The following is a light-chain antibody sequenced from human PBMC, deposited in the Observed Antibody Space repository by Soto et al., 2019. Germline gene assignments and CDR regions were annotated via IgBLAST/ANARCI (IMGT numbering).Light chain of an antibody. CDR3: QQYNSYSPWT. Sequence: DIQMTQSPSTLSASIGDRVTITCRASQSVSTWLAWYHQKPGKAPKLLIYDASSLEGGVPSRFSGRGSGTEFTLTISSLQPDDFATYYCQQYNSYSPWTFGQGTKVDIK. J-gene: IGKJ1*01. CDR2: DAS. CDR1: QSVSTW. V-gene: IGKV1-5*01.